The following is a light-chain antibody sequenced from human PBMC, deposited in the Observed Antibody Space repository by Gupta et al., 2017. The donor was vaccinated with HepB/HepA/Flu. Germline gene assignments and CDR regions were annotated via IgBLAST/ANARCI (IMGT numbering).Light chain of an antibody. J-gene: IGLJ2*01. CDR2: DER. V-gene: IGLV3-21*02. CDR3: QVWENTGDRPII. CDR1: IGEKN. Sequence: IGEKNVHWYQHRSGQAPVLVVYDERYRPSGIPERFSASNSGNTATLTIRGVEVGDEDDDYCQVWENTGDRPIIFGGGTKLTVL.